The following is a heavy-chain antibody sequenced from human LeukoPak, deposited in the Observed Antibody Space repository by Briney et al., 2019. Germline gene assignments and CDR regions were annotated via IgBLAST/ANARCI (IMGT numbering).Heavy chain of an antibody. Sequence: GGSLRLSCAASGFTVSSNYMSWVRQAPGKGLEWVSVIYSGGSTYYADSVKGRFTISRDNSKNTLYLQMNSLRAEDTAVYYCARDSFSSSWYFDYWGQGTLVTVSS. CDR3: ARDSFSSSWYFDY. V-gene: IGHV3-53*05. CDR2: IYSGGST. J-gene: IGHJ4*02. CDR1: GFTVSSNY. D-gene: IGHD6-13*01.